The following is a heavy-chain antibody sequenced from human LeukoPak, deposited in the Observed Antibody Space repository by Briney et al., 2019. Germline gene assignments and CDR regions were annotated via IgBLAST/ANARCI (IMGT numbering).Heavy chain of an antibody. Sequence: SVKVSCKASGGTFSSYAISWVRQAPGQGLEWMGGIIPIFGTANYAQKFQGRVTITTDESTSTAYMELSSLRSEDTPVYYCARGAIVVVPAAIAGDYYYYMDVWGKGTTVTVSS. CDR3: ARGAIVVVPAAIAGDYYYYMDV. J-gene: IGHJ6*03. CDR2: IIPIFGTA. CDR1: GGTFSSYA. V-gene: IGHV1-69*05. D-gene: IGHD2-2*02.